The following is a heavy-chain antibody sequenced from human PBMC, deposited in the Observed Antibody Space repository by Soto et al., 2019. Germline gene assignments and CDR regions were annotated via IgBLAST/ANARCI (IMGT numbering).Heavy chain of an antibody. V-gene: IGHV3-15*07. CDR3: TTVKYCTNGVCYTSSYGMDV. D-gene: IGHD2-8*01. J-gene: IGHJ6*02. Sequence: GGSWSLACAAPGVTSCYPWRKWVRQAPGRGLEWVGRIKSKTDGGTTDYAAPVKGRFTISRDDSKNTLYLQMSSLKTEDTAVYYCTTVKYCTNGVCYTSSYGMDVWGQGT. CDR2: IKSKTDGGTT. CDR1: GVTSCYPW.